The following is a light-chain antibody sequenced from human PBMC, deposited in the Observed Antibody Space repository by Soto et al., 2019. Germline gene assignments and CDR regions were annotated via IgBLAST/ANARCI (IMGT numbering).Light chain of an antibody. V-gene: IGKV1-39*01. CDR1: QSISSY. J-gene: IGKJ4*01. CDR3: QQSDSTPLT. Sequence: DIQMTQSPCSLSASVGDRVTITCRASQSISSYLNWYQQKPGKAPKLLIYAESSLQSGVTSRFSGSGSRTDFTLTISSLQPEDFATYYGQQSDSTPLTFGGGTKVEIK. CDR2: AES.